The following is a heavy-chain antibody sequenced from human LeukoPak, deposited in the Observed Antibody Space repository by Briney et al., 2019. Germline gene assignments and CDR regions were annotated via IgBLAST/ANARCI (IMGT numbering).Heavy chain of an antibody. CDR1: GFTFDDYG. V-gene: IGHV3-20*04. Sequence: AGGSLRLFCAASGFTFDDYGMSWVRQALGKGLEWVSNINRNGGNTAYADSAKGRFTISRDNSKNTLYLQMNSLRAEDTAVYYCAKTWGSKGRRDYYFDYWGQGTLVTVSS. J-gene: IGHJ4*02. CDR3: AKTWGSKGRRDYYFDY. CDR2: INRNGGNT. D-gene: IGHD7-27*01.